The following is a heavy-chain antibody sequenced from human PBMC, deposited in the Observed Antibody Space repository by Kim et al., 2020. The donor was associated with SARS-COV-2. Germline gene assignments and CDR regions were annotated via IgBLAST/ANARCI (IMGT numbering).Heavy chain of an antibody. J-gene: IGHJ4*02. D-gene: IGHD6-13*01. CDR3: AIRGWYSSSWYWPY. CDR1: GGSFSGYY. V-gene: IGHV4-34*01. CDR2: INHSGST. Sequence: SDTLSLTCAVYGGSFSGYYWSWIRQPPGKGLEWIGEINHSGSTNYNPSLKSRVTISVDTSKNQFSLKLSSVTAADTAVYYCAIRGWYSSSWYWPYWGQGTLVTVSS.